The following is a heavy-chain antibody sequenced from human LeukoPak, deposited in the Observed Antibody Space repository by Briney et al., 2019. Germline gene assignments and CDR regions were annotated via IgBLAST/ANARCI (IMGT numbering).Heavy chain of an antibody. CDR2: INNDGSST. Sequence: PGGSLRLSCAASGFTFSHYWMHWVRQVPGKGLVWVSHINNDGSSTTYADSVKGRFTISRDNAKNTLYLQMNSLRAEDTAVYYCARGPSGYHNTGGRGTLVTVSS. J-gene: IGHJ4*02. V-gene: IGHV3-74*01. D-gene: IGHD5-12*01. CDR3: ARGPSGYHNT. CDR1: GFTFSHYW.